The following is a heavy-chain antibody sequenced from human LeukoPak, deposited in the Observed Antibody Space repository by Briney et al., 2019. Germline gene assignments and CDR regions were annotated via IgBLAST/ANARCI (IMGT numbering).Heavy chain of an antibody. CDR3: ARQGTYGDYLDY. J-gene: IGHJ4*02. D-gene: IGHD4-17*01. CDR1: GGSINPYS. Sequence: SETLSLTCTVSGGSINPYSWTWIRQPPGKGLEWIAYISYSGNTNYNPSFKSQITISVDRSMNQFFLKLNSVTAADTAVYYCARQGTYGDYLDYWGQGTLVTVSS. V-gene: IGHV4-59*08. CDR2: ISYSGNT.